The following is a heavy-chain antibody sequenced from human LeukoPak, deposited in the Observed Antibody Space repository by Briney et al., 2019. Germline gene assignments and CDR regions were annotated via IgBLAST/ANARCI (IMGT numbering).Heavy chain of an antibody. CDR3: AKAYGRGYSTDGFDY. CDR2: ISGSGGST. J-gene: IGHJ4*02. D-gene: IGHD5-18*01. V-gene: IGHV3-23*01. Sequence: GGSLRLSCAASGFTFSSYAMSWVRQAPGKGLEWVSSISGSGGSTSYADSVKGRFTISRDNSKNTLYLQMNSLRAEDTAVYYCAKAYGRGYSTDGFDYWGQGTLVTVSS. CDR1: GFTFSSYA.